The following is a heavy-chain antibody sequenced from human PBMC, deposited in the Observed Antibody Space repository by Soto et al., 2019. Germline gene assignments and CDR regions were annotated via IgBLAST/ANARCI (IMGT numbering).Heavy chain of an antibody. CDR1: GGTFSSYA. J-gene: IGHJ6*02. CDR2: IIPIFGTA. D-gene: IGHD2-2*01. V-gene: IGHV1-69*13. Sequence: SVKVSCKASGGTFSSYAISWVRQAPGQGLEWMGGIIPIFGTANYAQKFQGRVTITADESTSTAYMELSSLRSEDTAVYYCARGPRVVVPAAMRYVMDFWGQGTKVTVSS. CDR3: ARGPRVVVPAAMRYVMDF.